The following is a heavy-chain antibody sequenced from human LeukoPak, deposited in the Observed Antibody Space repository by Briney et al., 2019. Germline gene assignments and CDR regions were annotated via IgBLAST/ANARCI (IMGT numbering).Heavy chain of an antibody. Sequence: GGSLRLSCAASGFTFSSYAMSWVRQAQGKGLEWVSAISGSGGSTYHADSVKGRFTSSRDNSKNTLYLQMNSLRAEDTAVYYCAKAGYGSGRTHCMDVWGKGTTVTVSS. CDR1: GFTFSSYA. CDR3: AKAGYGSGRTHCMDV. J-gene: IGHJ6*04. D-gene: IGHD3-10*01. CDR2: ISGSGGST. V-gene: IGHV3-23*01.